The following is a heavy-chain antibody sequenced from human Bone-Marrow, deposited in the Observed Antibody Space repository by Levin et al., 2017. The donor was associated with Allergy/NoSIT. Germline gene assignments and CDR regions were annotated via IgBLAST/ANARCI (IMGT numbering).Heavy chain of an antibody. CDR1: GFNFSSYS. CDR2: ISNSGSPI. V-gene: IGHV3-48*02. Sequence: QPGGSLRLSCVASGFNFSSYSMNWVRQAPGKGLEWISYISNSGSPIYYADSVKGRFTISRDNAENSLYLQMNSLRDEDTAVYYCARGGGYNSYWAQGTLVTVSS. D-gene: IGHD1-1*01. CDR3: ARGGGYNSY. J-gene: IGHJ4*02.